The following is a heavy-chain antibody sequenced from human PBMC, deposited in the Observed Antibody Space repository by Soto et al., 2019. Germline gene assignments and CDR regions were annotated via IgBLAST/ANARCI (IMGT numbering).Heavy chain of an antibody. CDR3: ATNPRPGDSYFDY. CDR2: IYYSGST. Sequence: QVQLQESGPGLVKPSQTLSLTCTVSGGSISSGGYYWSWIRQHPGKGLEWIGYIYYSGSTYYNPSLKSRVTIAVDTSRNQFSLRLSSVTAADTAVYYCATNPRPGDSYFDYWGQGTLVTVSS. J-gene: IGHJ4*02. CDR1: GGSISSGGYY. D-gene: IGHD3-3*01. V-gene: IGHV4-31*03.